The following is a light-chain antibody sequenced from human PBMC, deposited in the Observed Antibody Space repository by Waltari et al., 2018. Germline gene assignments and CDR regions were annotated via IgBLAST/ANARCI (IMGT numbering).Light chain of an antibody. V-gene: IGKV1-5*03. CDR3: QQYNSYSLLT. Sequence: DIQMTQSPSNLSASVGDRVTITCRASQSISNCLAWYQQKPGKAPKLLIYKASTLESGVPSRFSGSGSGTEFTLTISSLQPDDFATYYCQQYNSYSLLTFGGGTKVEIK. J-gene: IGKJ4*01. CDR2: KAS. CDR1: QSISNC.